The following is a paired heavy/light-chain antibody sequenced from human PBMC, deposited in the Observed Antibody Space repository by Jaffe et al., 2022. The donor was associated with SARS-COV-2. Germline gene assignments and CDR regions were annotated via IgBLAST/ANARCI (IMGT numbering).Heavy chain of an antibody. CDR1: GFTFTTYS. D-gene: IGHD3-10*01. CDR2: ISDDGSYK. J-gene: IGHJ4*02. V-gene: IGHV3-30*04. CDR3: ARGSRDSYGSGSHCPLDY. Sequence: QLVESGGGVVQPGRSLRLSCAASGFTFTTYSVHWVRQAPGKGLEWVTVISDDGSYKYYADSVKGRFTISRDNSRNTVFLQMNSLRPEDTAVYFCARGSRDSYGSGSHCPLDYWGRGTLVTVSS.
Light chain of an antibody. CDR2: WAS. Sequence: DIVMTQSPDSLAVSLGERATINCKSSQNILYSSNNKNYLSWYQQKPGQPPRLLIYWASTRESGVPDRFSGSGSGTDFTLTISSLQAEDVAVYYCQQDYTTPYTFGQGTKLEIK. CDR3: QQDYTTPYT. CDR1: QNILYSSNNKNY. J-gene: IGKJ2*01. V-gene: IGKV4-1*01.